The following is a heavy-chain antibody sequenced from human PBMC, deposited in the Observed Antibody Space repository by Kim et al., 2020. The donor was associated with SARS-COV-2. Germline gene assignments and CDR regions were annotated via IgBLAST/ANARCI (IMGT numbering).Heavy chain of an antibody. CDR3: ARIGVLRFLEWLARRGLGMDV. V-gene: IGHV4-34*01. CDR2: INHSGST. J-gene: IGHJ6*02. CDR1: GGSFSGYY. D-gene: IGHD3-3*01. Sequence: SETLSLTCAVYGGSFSGYYWSWIRQPPGKGLEWIGEINHSGSTNYNPSLKSRVTISVDTSKNQFSLKLSSVTAADTAVYYCARIGVLRFLEWLARRGLGMDVCGQGTTVTVSS.